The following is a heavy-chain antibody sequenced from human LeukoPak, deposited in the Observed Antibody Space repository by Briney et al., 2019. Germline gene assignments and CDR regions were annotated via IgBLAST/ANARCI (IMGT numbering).Heavy chain of an antibody. J-gene: IGHJ4*02. CDR2: IYYSGST. CDR3: ARGPGGPMPYYYDSSGYYYFDY. CDR1: GGSISSYY. V-gene: IGHV4-59*12. Sequence: SETLSLTCTVSGGSISSYYWSWIRQPPGKGLEWIGYIYYSGSTNYNPSLKSRVTISVDTSKNQFSLKLSSVTAADTAVYYCARGPGGPMPYYYDSSGYYYFDYWGQGTLVTVSS. D-gene: IGHD3-22*01.